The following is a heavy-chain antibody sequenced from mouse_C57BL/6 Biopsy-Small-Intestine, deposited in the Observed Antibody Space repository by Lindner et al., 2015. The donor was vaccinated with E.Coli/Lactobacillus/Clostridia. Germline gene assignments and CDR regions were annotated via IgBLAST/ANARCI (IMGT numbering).Heavy chain of an antibody. J-gene: IGHJ2*01. D-gene: IGHD2-2*01. V-gene: IGHV1-31*01. CDR3: ARSEGRLGFFDY. Sequence: VQLQESGPELVKPGASVKISCKASGYSFTGYYMHWVKQSHGNVLDWIGFIYPYNGLSSYNQKFRGKATLTVDKSSSTAYMELRSLTSEDSAVYYCARSEGRLGFFDYWGQGTTLTVSS. CDR2: IYPYNGLS. CDR1: GYSFTGYY.